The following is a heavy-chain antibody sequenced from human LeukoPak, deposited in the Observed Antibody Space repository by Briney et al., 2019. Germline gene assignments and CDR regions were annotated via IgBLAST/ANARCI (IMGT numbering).Heavy chain of an antibody. CDR3: ARAHTYYFGSGSLDYYGLDV. J-gene: IGHJ6*02. V-gene: IGHV3-30-3*01. CDR1: GFTFSSYA. CDR2: ISYDASNK. Sequence: AGSLRLSCAASGFTFSSYAMHWVRQAPGKGMEWVAVISYDASNKYYADSVKGRFTISRDNSKNTLYLQMNSLRTEETAVYYCARAHTYYFGSGSLDYYGLDVWGQGTTVTVSS. D-gene: IGHD3-10*01.